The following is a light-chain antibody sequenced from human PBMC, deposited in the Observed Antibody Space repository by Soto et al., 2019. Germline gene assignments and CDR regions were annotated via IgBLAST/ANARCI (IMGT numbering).Light chain of an antibody. Sequence: DIVMTQSPDSLAVSLGERATINCKSSQSVLYSSNTNNYLAWFQQKPGQPPNLLIYWASTRESGVPDRFSGSGSETDFTLTISSLQAEDVAVYYCQQYYTAPYTFGQGTKLEIK. CDR1: QSVLYSSNTNNY. CDR2: WAS. V-gene: IGKV4-1*01. CDR3: QQYYTAPYT. J-gene: IGKJ2*01.